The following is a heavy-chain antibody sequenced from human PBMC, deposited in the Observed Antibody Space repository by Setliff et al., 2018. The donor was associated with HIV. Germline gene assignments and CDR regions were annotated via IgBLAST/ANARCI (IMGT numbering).Heavy chain of an antibody. CDR1: GGSFSGYY. CDR2: INHSGST. J-gene: IGHJ2*01. D-gene: IGHD2-15*01. Sequence: SETLSLTCAVYGGSFSGYYWSWIRQPPGKGLEWIGEINHSGSTNYNPSLKSRFTISVDTSKDQFSLKLSSVTAADTAVYYCARAYCSGGNCYSTLEGNYYFDLWGRGTLVTVSS. CDR3: ARAYCSGGNCYSTLEGNYYFDL. V-gene: IGHV4-34*01.